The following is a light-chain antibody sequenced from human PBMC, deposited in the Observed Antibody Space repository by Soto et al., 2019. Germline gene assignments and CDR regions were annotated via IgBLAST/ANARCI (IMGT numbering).Light chain of an antibody. V-gene: IGKV1-5*01. J-gene: IGKJ1*01. CDR2: GAS. CDR1: QSIRSR. CDR3: QHDNTYPWT. Sequence: DIQMTQSHSTLSASVGDRVTFTCRASQSIRSRLAWYQQKPGKAPILLLSGASTLASGVPSRFSGSPLSGSASGTAFSLTISSLQPDDFAKSYCQHDNTYPWTFGPGTKVEVK.